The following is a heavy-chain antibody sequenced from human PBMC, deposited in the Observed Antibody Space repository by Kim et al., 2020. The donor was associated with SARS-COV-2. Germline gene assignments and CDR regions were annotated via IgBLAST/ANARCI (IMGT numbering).Heavy chain of an antibody. D-gene: IGHD3-10*01. Sequence: PSLKSRVTISVDTSKNQFSLKLSSVTAADTAVYYCARDSYGSGSYYMAYGYWGQGTLVTVSS. V-gene: IGHV4-39*07. CDR3: ARDSYGSGSYYMAYGY. J-gene: IGHJ4*02.